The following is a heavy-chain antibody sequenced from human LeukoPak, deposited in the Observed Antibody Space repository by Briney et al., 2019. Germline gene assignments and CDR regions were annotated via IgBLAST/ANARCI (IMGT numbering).Heavy chain of an antibody. CDR2: IIPIFGTP. CDR3: AREVDTAMPGY. Sequence: ASVKVSCKASGGTFSSYAISWVRQAPGQGLEWMGGIIPIFGTPAYAQRFQGRVTITADESTGTAYMELSSLRSDDTAVYYCAREVDTAMPGYWGQGTLVTVSS. CDR1: GGTFSSYA. V-gene: IGHV1-69*13. D-gene: IGHD5-18*01. J-gene: IGHJ4*02.